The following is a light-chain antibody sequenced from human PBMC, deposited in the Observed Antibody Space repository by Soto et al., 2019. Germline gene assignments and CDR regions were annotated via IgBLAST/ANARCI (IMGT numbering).Light chain of an antibody. V-gene: IGKV3-20*01. Sequence: ENVLTQSPGTLSLSPGERATLSCRASQSVSSNYLAWYQQKPGQAPRLLIYGASSRATGIPDRFSGSGSGTDFTLTISRLEPEDFAVYSCQQYSSSPWTFGQGTKVEIK. J-gene: IGKJ1*01. CDR3: QQYSSSPWT. CDR1: QSVSSNY. CDR2: GAS.